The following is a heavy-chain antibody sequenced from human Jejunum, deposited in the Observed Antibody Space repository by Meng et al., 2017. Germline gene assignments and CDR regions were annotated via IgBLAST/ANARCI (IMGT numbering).Heavy chain of an antibody. CDR1: GFTFTKAW. J-gene: IGHJ4*02. CDR3: TTYRLWIHEWPHVDY. CDR2: ILSNTDGGTT. Sequence: GESLKISCAASGFTFTKAWMSWVRQAPGKGLEWIGRILSNTDGGTTDYAAPVKGRFTISRDDSKNTVYLQMSSLTIEDTAVYYCTTYRLWIHEWPHVDYWGQGTLVTVSS. D-gene: IGHD5-18*01. V-gene: IGHV3-15*01.